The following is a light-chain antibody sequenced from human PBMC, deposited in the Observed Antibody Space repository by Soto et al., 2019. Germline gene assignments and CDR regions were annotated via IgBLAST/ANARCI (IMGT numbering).Light chain of an antibody. CDR2: GAS. J-gene: IGKJ4*01. CDR3: QQYNNWPSALT. V-gene: IGKV3-15*01. Sequence: EIVMTQSPATLSVSPGERATLSCRASQSVRDNLAWYQQKPGQPPRLLIYGASTRATGFPARFSGCGSGTEFTLTISSLQSEDFAVYYCQQYNNWPSALTFGGGTKVEIK. CDR1: QSVRDN.